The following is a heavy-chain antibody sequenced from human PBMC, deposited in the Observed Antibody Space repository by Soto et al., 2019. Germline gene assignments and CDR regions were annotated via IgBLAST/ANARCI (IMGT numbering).Heavy chain of an antibody. J-gene: IGHJ4*02. V-gene: IGHV3-49*03. D-gene: IGHD1-26*01. Sequence: GGSLRLSCTTSGFTFGDYGMSWFRQAPGKGLEWVGFIRSKAYGGTTEYAASVKGRFTISRDDSKSIAYLQMNSLKTEDTAVYYCTKVGLVGATSLTAGHWGQGTLVTVSS. CDR3: TKVGLVGATSLTAGH. CDR2: IRSKAYGGTT. CDR1: GFTFGDYG.